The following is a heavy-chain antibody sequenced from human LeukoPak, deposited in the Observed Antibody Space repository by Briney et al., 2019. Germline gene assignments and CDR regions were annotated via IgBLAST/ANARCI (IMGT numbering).Heavy chain of an antibody. J-gene: IGHJ4*02. V-gene: IGHV3-30*02. D-gene: IGHD3-22*01. CDR1: GFTFSSYG. Sequence: GGSLRLSCAASGFTFSSYGMHWVRQAPGKGLEWVAFIRYDGSNKYYADSVKGRFTISRDNSKNTLYLQMYSLRAEDTAVYYCAKDGPTYYYDSSGYPRWYYFDYWGQGTLVTVSS. CDR3: AKDGPTYYYDSSGYPRWYYFDY. CDR2: IRYDGSNK.